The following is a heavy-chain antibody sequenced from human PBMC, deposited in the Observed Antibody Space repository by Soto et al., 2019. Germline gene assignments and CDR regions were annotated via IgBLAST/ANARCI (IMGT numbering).Heavy chain of an antibody. D-gene: IGHD3-22*01. CDR3: ARGGYYDSSGYYDNWFDP. CDR1: GGSISSGDYY. V-gene: IGHV4-30-4*01. CDR2: IYYSGST. Sequence: SETLSLTCTVSGGSISSGDYYWSWIRQPPGKGLEWIGYIYYSGSTYYNPSLKSRVTISVDTSKNQFSLKLSSVTAAGTTVYYCARGGYYDSSGYYDNWFDPWGQGTLVTVSP. J-gene: IGHJ5*02.